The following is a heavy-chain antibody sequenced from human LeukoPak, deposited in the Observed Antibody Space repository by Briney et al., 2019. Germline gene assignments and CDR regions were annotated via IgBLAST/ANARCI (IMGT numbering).Heavy chain of an antibody. V-gene: IGHV3-53*01. CDR3: ATLWFGELPRY. Sequence: GGSLRLSCAASGFTVSGNYMSWVRQAPGKGLEWVSVIYSGGSTYYADSVKGRFTISRDNSKNTLYLQMNSLRAEDTAVYYCATLWFGELPRYWGQGTLVTVSS. D-gene: IGHD3-10*01. J-gene: IGHJ4*02. CDR2: IYSGGST. CDR1: GFTVSGNY.